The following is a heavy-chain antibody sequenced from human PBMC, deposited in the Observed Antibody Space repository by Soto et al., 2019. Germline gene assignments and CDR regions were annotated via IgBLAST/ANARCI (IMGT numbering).Heavy chain of an antibody. CDR1: GYTFTSYG. J-gene: IGHJ6*02. Sequence: QVQLVQSGAEVKKPGASVNVSCNASGYTFTSYGNSWVRQAPGQGLEWMGWISAHNGNTNYAQKLQGRVTMTTDTSTSTAYLEMGSLSSDDTSVYYCGEDPALRVNYYYGIEVWSEVTTLAVSS. CDR2: ISAHNGNT. V-gene: IGHV1-18*01. CDR3: GEDPALRVNYYYGIEV. D-gene: IGHD3-22*01.